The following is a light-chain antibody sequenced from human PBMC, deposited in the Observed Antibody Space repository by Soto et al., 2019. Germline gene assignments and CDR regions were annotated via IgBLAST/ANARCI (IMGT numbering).Light chain of an antibody. CDR2: DAS. Sequence: DIHMTQSPSSLSASVGDRVTITCRASQGITNYLAWYQQKPGKAPKLLIYDASTLQSGVPSRFTGSGSGTDFTLTINSLQPEDVATYYCQKYNGAPWTFGQGTKVDIK. CDR3: QKYNGAPWT. J-gene: IGKJ1*01. CDR1: QGITNY. V-gene: IGKV1-27*01.